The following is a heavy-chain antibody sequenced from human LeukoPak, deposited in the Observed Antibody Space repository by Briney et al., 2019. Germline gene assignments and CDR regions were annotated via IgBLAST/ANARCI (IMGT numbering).Heavy chain of an antibody. J-gene: IGHJ4*02. Sequence: PSGTLSLTCAVYGGSFSGYYWSWIRQPPGKGLEWIGEINHSGSTNYNPSLKSRVTISVDTSKNQFSLKLSSVTAADTAVYYCARAPYVWGSYRYMMDYWGQGTLVTVSS. V-gene: IGHV4-34*01. D-gene: IGHD3-16*02. CDR1: GGSFSGYY. CDR2: INHSGST. CDR3: ARAPYVWGSYRYMMDY.